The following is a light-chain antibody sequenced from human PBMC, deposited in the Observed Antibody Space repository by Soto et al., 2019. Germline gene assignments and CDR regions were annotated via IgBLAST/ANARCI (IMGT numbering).Light chain of an antibody. CDR3: SSYSRSTTSVI. CDR2: EVS. J-gene: IGLJ2*01. CDR1: SSDIGYYNR. Sequence: QSALTQPPSVSGSPGQSVTISCTGTSSDIGYYNRVSWYQQSPDTAPKLMLYEVSNRTSGVPDRFSGSKSDNTAALTISGLQAEDEAVFFCSSYSRSTTSVIFGGGTKVTVL. V-gene: IGLV2-18*02.